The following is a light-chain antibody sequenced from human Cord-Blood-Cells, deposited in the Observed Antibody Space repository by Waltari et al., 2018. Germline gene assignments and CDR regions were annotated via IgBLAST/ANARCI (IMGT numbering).Light chain of an antibody. V-gene: IGKV1-5*03. J-gene: IGKJ1*01. Sequence: DIQMTQSPSTLSASVGDRVTITCRARKRISSWLTWYQQKPGKAPKLLIYKASSLESGVLSRLSGSGSRTEFTLTISSLQPDDFATYYCQPYNSYSRTFGQGTKVEIK. CDR3: QPYNSYSRT. CDR2: KAS. CDR1: KRISSW.